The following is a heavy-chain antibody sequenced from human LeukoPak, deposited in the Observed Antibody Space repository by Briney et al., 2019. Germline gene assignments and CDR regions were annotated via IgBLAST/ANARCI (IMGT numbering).Heavy chain of an antibody. Sequence: GGSLRLSCAASGFTFSSYAMSWVRQAPGKGLEWVGRIKSKTDGGTTDYAAPVKGRFTISRDDSKNTLYLQMNSLKTEDTAVYYCTTGGFGEPTYYYYGMDVWGQGTTVTVSS. CDR3: TTGGFGEPTYYYYGMDV. CDR1: GFTFSSYA. J-gene: IGHJ6*02. CDR2: IKSKTDGGTT. V-gene: IGHV3-15*01. D-gene: IGHD3-10*01.